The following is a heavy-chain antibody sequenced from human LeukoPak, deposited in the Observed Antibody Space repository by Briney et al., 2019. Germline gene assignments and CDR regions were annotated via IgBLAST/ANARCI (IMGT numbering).Heavy chain of an antibody. CDR2: HYDSGST. CDR3: ARHDCTTTSCLYFYGIDV. CDR1: GGSISSSSRN. Sequence: SETLSLTCTVSGGSISSSSRNWGWLRQPPGKGGEGVVSHYDSGSTYYNPSPKDRVTISVHTSKNQFSLKLSSVTATDTAVYYCARHDCTTTSCLYFYGIDVWGQGTTVTVSS. D-gene: IGHD2-2*01. J-gene: IGHJ6*02. V-gene: IGHV4-39*01.